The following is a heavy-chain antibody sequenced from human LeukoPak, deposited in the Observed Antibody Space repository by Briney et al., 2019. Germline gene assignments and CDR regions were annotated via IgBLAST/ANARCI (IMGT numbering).Heavy chain of an antibody. J-gene: IGHJ4*02. CDR1: GFTFRSYG. CDR3: ARGSIAVAGTRAWY. Sequence: GGSLRLSCAASGFTFRSYGMHWVRQAPGKGLEWVAFIRYDGSNKYYADSVKGRFTISRDNAKNSLYLQMNSLRAEDTAVYYCARGSIAVAGTRAWYWGQGTLVTVSS. CDR2: IRYDGSNK. D-gene: IGHD6-19*01. V-gene: IGHV3-30*02.